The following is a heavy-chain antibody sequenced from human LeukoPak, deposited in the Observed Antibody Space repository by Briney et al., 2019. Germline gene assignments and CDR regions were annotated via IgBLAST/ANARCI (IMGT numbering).Heavy chain of an antibody. D-gene: IGHD4-23*01. Sequence: ASVKLSCKASGYTFTGYYMHWVRQAPGQGLEWMGWINSDGGGTNYAQYFQGRVTMTRDTSISTAYMELSRLRSDGTAVYYFARAATVVTQRNWFGPWGQGTL. V-gene: IGHV1-2*02. CDR1: GYTFTGYY. J-gene: IGHJ5*02. CDR2: INSDGGGT. CDR3: ARAATVVTQRNWFGP.